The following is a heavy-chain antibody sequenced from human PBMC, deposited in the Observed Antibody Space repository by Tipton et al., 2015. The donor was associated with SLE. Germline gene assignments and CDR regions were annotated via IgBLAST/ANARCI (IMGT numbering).Heavy chain of an antibody. D-gene: IGHD6-13*01. V-gene: IGHV4-61*02. J-gene: IGHJ4*02. Sequence: TLSLTCTVSGGSISSGSYYWSWIRQPAGKGLEWIGRIYTSGSTNYNPSLKSRVTISVDTSKNQFSLKLSSVTAADTAVYYCARAMWSSSWFYYFYYWGQGSLVTVSS. CDR1: GGSISSGSYY. CDR2: IYTSGST. CDR3: ARAMWSSSWFYYFYY.